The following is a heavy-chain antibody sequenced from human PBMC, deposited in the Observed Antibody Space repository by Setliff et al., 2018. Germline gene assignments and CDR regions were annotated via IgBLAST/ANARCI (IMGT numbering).Heavy chain of an antibody. J-gene: IGHJ1*01. Sequence: GASVKVSCKASGGTFSSYAISWVRQAPGQGLEWMGRTIPIFGTANYAQKFQGRVTITADKSTSTAYMELSSLRSEDTAVYYCARDPWQWLTTFTSAEYFQHWGQGTLVTVSS. CDR3: ARDPWQWLTTFTSAEYFQH. V-gene: IGHV1-69*06. CDR1: GGTFSSYA. CDR2: TIPIFGTA. D-gene: IGHD6-19*01.